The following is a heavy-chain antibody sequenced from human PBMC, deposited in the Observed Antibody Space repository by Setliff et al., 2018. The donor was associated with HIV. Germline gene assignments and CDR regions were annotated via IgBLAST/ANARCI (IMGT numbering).Heavy chain of an antibody. J-gene: IGHJ6*02. CDR2: IGQDGSEK. CDR1: RFDFNNYW. D-gene: IGHD3-10*01. Sequence: GGSLRLSCAASRFDFNNYWMCWVRQAPGKGLEWVANIGQDGSEKNYVDSVKGRFTISRDYAKNSMDLQMNSLRAEDTAIYYCARKLRPGHGVDVWGQGTTVTVSS. CDR3: ARKLRPGHGVDV. V-gene: IGHV3-7*01.